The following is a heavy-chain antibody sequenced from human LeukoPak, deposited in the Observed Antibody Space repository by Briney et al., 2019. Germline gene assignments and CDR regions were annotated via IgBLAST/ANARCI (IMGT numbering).Heavy chain of an antibody. V-gene: IGHV4-34*01. D-gene: IGHD4-17*01. J-gene: IGHJ4*02. Sequence: PSETLSLTCAVYGGSFSGYYWGWIRQPPGKGLEWIGEINHSGSTNYNPSLKSRVTISVDTSKNQFSLKLSSVNAADTAVYYCARVVSTVTHPVGYWGKGTLVTVSS. CDR2: INHSGST. CDR1: GGSFSGYY. CDR3: ARVVSTVTHPVGY.